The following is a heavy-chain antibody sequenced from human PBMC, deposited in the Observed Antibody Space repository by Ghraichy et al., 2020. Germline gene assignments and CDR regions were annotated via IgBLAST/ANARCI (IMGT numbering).Heavy chain of an antibody. V-gene: IGHV3-23*01. CDR1: GFTFSSYA. Sequence: GGSLRLSCAASGFTFSSYAMSWVRQAPGKGLEWVSAISGSGGSTYYADSVKGRFTISRDNSKNTLYLQMNSLRAEDTAVYYCAKVPRYSSSWYWDYWGQGTLVTVYS. CDR2: ISGSGGST. CDR3: AKVPRYSSSWYWDY. D-gene: IGHD6-13*01. J-gene: IGHJ4*02.